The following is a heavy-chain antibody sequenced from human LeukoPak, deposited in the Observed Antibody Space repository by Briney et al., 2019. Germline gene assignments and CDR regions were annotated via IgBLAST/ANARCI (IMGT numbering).Heavy chain of an antibody. D-gene: IGHD4-17*01. CDR3: ATNQYGDYTLGDY. V-gene: IGHV1-2*02. J-gene: IGHJ4*02. Sequence: ASVKVSCKASGYTCTGYYVHWVRQAPGQGLEWMGWINPNSGGTNSAQKFQGRVTMTRDTSISTAYMELSTLRSDDTAVYYCATNQYGDYTLGDYWGQGTLVSVSS. CDR2: INPNSGGT. CDR1: GYTCTGYY.